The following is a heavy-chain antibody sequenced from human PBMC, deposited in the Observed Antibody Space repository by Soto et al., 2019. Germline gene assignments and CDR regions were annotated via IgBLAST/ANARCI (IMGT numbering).Heavy chain of an antibody. J-gene: IGHJ4*02. Sequence: NLSGTLSLTCTVSGDSISSGDSYWSWIRQSPGTGLEWIGHIYYSVSNYYNPSLRNRVTMSVDTSYNQFSLELSSVTAADTAVYYCAXVRIENHDGSGYHLFDFWGQGTLVTVSS. CDR1: GDSISSGDSY. D-gene: IGHD3-22*01. CDR3: AXVRIENHDGSGYHLFDF. V-gene: IGHV4-30-4*01. CDR2: IYYSVSN.